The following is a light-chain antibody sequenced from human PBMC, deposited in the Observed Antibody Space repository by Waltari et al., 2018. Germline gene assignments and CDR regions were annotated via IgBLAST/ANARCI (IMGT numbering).Light chain of an antibody. V-gene: IGKV3-11*01. Sequence: EIVLTQSPATLSLSPGDRATLSCRASQGVRNYLAWYRQKPGQAPRLLIYDASERAPGIPARFSGSGSGTDFTLTISSLEPDDFAVYYCQHRHNWPPTFTFGQGTKLEVK. CDR2: DAS. J-gene: IGKJ2*01. CDR3: QHRHNWPPTFT. CDR1: QGVRNY.